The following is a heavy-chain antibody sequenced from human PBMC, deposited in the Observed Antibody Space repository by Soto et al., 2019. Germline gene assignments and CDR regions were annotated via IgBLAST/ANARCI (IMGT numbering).Heavy chain of an antibody. V-gene: IGHV1-24*01. D-gene: IGHD5-18*01. Sequence: ASVKVSCKASGGTFSSYAISWVRQAPGQGLEWMGGFDPEDGETIYAQKFQGRVTMTEDTSTDTAYMELSSLRSEDTAVYYCATNDRIQLWLPLDYWGQGTLVTVSS. CDR3: ATNDRIQLWLPLDY. J-gene: IGHJ4*02. CDR2: FDPEDGET. CDR1: GGTFSSYA.